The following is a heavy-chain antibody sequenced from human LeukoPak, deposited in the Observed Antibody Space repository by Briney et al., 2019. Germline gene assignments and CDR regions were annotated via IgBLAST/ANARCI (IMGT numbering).Heavy chain of an antibody. CDR2: INHSGST. CDR3: ARIQWFGESYYYYGMDV. Sequence: SETLSLTCAVYGGSFSGYYWGGIRQPPGKGLEWIGEINHSGSTNYNPSLKSRVTISVDTSKNQFSLKLSSVTAADTAVYYCARIQWFGESYYYYGMDVWGKGTTVTVSS. CDR1: GGSFSGYY. D-gene: IGHD3-10*01. J-gene: IGHJ6*04. V-gene: IGHV4-34*01.